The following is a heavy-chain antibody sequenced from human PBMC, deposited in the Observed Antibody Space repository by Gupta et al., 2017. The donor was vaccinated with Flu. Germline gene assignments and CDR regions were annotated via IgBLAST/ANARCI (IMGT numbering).Heavy chain of an antibody. V-gene: IGHV3-48*03. J-gene: IGHJ4*02. CDR1: GFTLTSSD. Sequence: LQLVESGGDLVQPGGSLRLSCARPGFTLTSSDMSWVRQAPGRGLEWVSFISSSGVTYYGDPVRGRFTISRDNARNSLYLQLSGLRDEDTAVYDGAGGHWAKWGQGTLVTVSS. D-gene: IGHD3-16*01. CDR2: ISSSGVT. CDR3: AGGHWAK.